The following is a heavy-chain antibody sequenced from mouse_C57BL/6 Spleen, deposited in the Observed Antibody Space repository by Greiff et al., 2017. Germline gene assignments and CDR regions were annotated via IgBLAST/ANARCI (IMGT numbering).Heavy chain of an antibody. CDR1: GYTFTSYW. CDR2: IHPNSGST. CDR3: ARVSTTVVDNY. V-gene: IGHV1-64*01. J-gene: IGHJ2*01. Sequence: VQLQQSGAELVKPGASVKLSCKASGYTFTSYWMHWVKQRPGQGLEWIGMIHPNSGSTNYNEKFKSKATLTVDKSSSTAYMQRSSLTSEDSAVYCCARVSTTVVDNYWGQGTTLTVSS. D-gene: IGHD1-1*01.